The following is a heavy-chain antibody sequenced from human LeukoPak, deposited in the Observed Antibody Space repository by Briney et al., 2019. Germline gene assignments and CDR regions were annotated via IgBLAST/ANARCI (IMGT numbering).Heavy chain of an antibody. D-gene: IGHD6-19*01. J-gene: IGHJ3*02. Sequence: GGSLRLSCAASGFTFSSYWMSWVRQAPGKGLEWVSSIIGSSSYINYADSVKGRFTISRDNAQNSLFLQLNSLRAEDTAVYYCARDPYSSGWYKDAFDIWGQGTMVTVSS. V-gene: IGHV3-21*01. CDR2: IIGSSSYI. CDR3: ARDPYSSGWYKDAFDI. CDR1: GFTFSSYW.